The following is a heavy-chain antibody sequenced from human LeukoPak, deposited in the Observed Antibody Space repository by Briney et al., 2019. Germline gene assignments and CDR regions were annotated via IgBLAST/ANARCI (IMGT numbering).Heavy chain of an antibody. D-gene: IGHD3-22*01. CDR2: IYYSGST. Sequence: SETLSLTCTVSGGSISSSSYYWGWIRQHPGKGLEWIGSIYYSGSTYYNPSLKSRVTISVDTSKNQFSLKLSSVTAADTAVYYCARRSYYDSSGRGNFREDYFDYWGQGTLVTVSS. J-gene: IGHJ4*02. V-gene: IGHV4-39*01. CDR3: ARRSYYDSSGRGNFREDYFDY. CDR1: GGSISSSSYY.